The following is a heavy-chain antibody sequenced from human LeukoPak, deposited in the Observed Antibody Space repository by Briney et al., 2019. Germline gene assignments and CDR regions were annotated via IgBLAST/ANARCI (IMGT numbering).Heavy chain of an antibody. V-gene: IGHV4-39*01. Sequence: PSETLSLTCTVSGGSISSSYYYWGWIRQPPGKGLDWIGCIYYSGSTYYNPSLQSRVTISVNTSKNRFSLKLSAVTAADTSVYYCARLVHDDGDYGSGQTFDYWGQGTLVTVSS. D-gene: IGHD4-17*01. J-gene: IGHJ4*02. CDR1: GGSISSSYYY. CDR2: IYYSGST. CDR3: ARLVHDDGDYGSGQTFDY.